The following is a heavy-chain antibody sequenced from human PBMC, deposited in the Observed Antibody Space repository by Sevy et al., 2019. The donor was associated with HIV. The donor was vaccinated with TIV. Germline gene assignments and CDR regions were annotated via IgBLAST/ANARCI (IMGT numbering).Heavy chain of an antibody. V-gene: IGHV3-11*06. CDR3: AGGSGRYNDAFDI. J-gene: IGHJ3*02. Sequence: GGSLRLSCAASGFTFSNYYMSWIRQAPGKGLEWDSYISSLSSYTNFADSVKRRFTISRDNAKNSLYLQMKSLRAEDTAVYYCAGGSGRYNDAFDIWGQGTMVTVSS. CDR2: ISSLSSYT. CDR1: GFTFSNYY. D-gene: IGHD1-26*01.